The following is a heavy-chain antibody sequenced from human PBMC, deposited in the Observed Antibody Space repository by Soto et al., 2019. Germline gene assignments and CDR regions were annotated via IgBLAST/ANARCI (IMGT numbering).Heavy chain of an antibody. J-gene: IGHJ4*02. CDR3: TIGWFGEFVYYFDY. Sequence: QVQLVQSGAEVKKPGASVKVSCKTSGYTFTTYGISWVRQAPGQGLEWMGWISPYNGNTKYAQKLQGRVTMTADTSTITAYMDVRSLTSDDTAVYYCTIGWFGEFVYYFDYWGQGTLVTVSS. CDR2: ISPYNGNT. D-gene: IGHD3-10*01. V-gene: IGHV1-18*01. CDR1: GYTFTTYG.